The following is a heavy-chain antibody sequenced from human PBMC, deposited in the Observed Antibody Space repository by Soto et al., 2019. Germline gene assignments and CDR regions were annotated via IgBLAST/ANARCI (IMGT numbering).Heavy chain of an antibody. V-gene: IGHV3-23*01. J-gene: IGHJ4*02. CDR1: GFTFSIYA. CDR2: ISGSGGST. CDR3: AKDLSDIVVVPDQY. Sequence: LRLSCSASGFTFSIYAMSWVRQAPGKWLEWVAAISGSGGSTYYADSVKGRFTISRDNSKNTLYLQMNSLRAEDTAVYYCAKDLSDIVVVPDQYWGQGTLVNVSS. D-gene: IGHD2-2*01.